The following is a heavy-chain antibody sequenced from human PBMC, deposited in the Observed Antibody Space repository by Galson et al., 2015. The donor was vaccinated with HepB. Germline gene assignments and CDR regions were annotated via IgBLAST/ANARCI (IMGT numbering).Heavy chain of an antibody. CDR3: ARTVTTYYDFWSGYPLGLPFGMDV. J-gene: IGHJ6*02. CDR2: LYYSGST. CDR1: GGSVSSGSYY. Sequence: SETLSLTCIVSGGSVSSGSYYWTWIRQPPGKGLEWIGYLYYSGSTNYNPSLESRVTISVDTSKNQFSLKLSSVTAADTAVYYCARTVTTYYDFWSGYPLGLPFGMDVWGQGTTVTVSS. V-gene: IGHV4-61*01. D-gene: IGHD3-3*01.